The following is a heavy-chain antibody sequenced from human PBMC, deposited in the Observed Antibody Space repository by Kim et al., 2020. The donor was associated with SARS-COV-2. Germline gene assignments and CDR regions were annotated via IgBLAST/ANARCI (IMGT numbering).Heavy chain of an antibody. CDR2: IYPGDSDT. CDR3: TRSAGPYDYYFDY. Sequence: GESLKISCKGSGYNFPSYWIGWVRQMPGKGLEWMGIIYPGDSDTRYSTSFQGQVTISADKSTTTAYLQWSSLKASDTAMYYCTRSAGPYDYYFDYWGQGTLVTVSS. CDR1: GYNFPSYW. V-gene: IGHV5-51*01. J-gene: IGHJ4*02. D-gene: IGHD3-16*01.